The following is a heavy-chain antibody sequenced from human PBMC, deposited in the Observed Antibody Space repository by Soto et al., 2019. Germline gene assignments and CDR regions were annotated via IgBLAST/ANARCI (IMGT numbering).Heavy chain of an antibody. CDR2: IYHSGST. J-gene: IGHJ4*02. CDR3: ARGRGSGRRSDYAY. CDR1: GGSISSGGYS. V-gene: IGHV4-30-2*01. Sequence: SETLSLTCAVSGGSISSGGYSWSWIRQPPGKGLEWIGYIYHSGSTYYNPSLKSRVTISVDRSKNQFSLKLSSVTAADTAVYYCARGRGSGRRSDYAYWGQGTLVTVSS. D-gene: IGHD3-10*01.